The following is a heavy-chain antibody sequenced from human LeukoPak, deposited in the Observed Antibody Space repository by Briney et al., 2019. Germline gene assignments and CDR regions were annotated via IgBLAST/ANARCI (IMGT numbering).Heavy chain of an antibody. J-gene: IGHJ4*02. CDR2: INPNSGGT. D-gene: IGHD3-22*01. V-gene: IGHV1-2*02. CDR1: GYTFTGYY. CDR3: AREHPTYYYDSSSYYPYYFDY. Sequence: ASVKVSCKASGYTFTGYYMHWVRQAPGQGLGWMGWINPNSGGTNYAQEFQGRVTMTRDTSIRTAYMELSRLRSDDTAVYYCAREHPTYYYDSSSYYPYYFDYWGQGTLVTVSS.